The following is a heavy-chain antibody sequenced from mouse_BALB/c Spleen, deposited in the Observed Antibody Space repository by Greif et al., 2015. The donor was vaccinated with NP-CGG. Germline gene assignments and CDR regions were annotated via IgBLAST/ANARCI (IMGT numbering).Heavy chain of an antibody. CDR3: ARGYGSSSIYYYAMDY. D-gene: IGHD1-1*01. Sequence: VKLVESGPGLVAPSQSLSITCTVSGFSLTSYGVHWVRQPPGKGLEWLGVIWAGGSTNYNSALMSRLSISKGNSKSXVFLKMNSLQTDDTAMYYCARGYGSSSIYYYAMDYWGQGTSVTVSS. CDR2: IWAGGST. V-gene: IGHV2-9*02. J-gene: IGHJ4*01. CDR1: GFSLTSYG.